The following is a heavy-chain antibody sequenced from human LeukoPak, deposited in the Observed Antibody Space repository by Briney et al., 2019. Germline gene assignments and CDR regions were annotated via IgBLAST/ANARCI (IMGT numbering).Heavy chain of an antibody. J-gene: IGHJ4*02. CDR1: GYTFTGYY. V-gene: IGHV1-2*02. D-gene: IGHD6-13*01. CDR3: ARDAFIAAAGYYFDY. CDR2: INPNSGGT. Sequence: ASVKVSCKASGYTFTGYYMHWVRQAPGPGLEWMGWINPNSGGTNYAQKFQGRVTMTRDTSISTAYMELSSLRSDDTAVYYCARDAFIAAAGYYFDYWGQGTLVTVSS.